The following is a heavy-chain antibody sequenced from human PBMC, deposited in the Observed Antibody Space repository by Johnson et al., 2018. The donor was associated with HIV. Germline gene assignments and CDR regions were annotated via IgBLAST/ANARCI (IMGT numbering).Heavy chain of an antibody. CDR3: ARDLQGRDAFDI. J-gene: IGHJ3*02. V-gene: IGHV3-33*01. CDR1: GFTFSSYG. CDR2: IWYDGSNK. Sequence: QVQLVESGGGVVRPGRSLRLSCAASGFTFSSYGMHWVRQAPGKGLEWVAVIWYDGSNKYYADSVKGRFTISRDNAKNSLYLQMNSLRAEDTAVYYCARDLQGRDAFDIWGQGTMVTVSS.